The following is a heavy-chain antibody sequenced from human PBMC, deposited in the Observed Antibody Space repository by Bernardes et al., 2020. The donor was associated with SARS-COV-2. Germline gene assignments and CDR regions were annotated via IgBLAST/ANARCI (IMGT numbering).Heavy chain of an antibody. CDR1: GGSISSGSYY. J-gene: IGHJ5*02. V-gene: IGHV4-61*02. D-gene: IGHD6-13*01. CDR3: ARGEYYSSSWYWFDP. CDR2: IYNSGST. Sequence: SETLSLTCTVSGGSISSGSYYWSWIRQPAGKGLEWIGRIYNSGSTNYNPSLKSRVTISVDTTKNQFSLKLSSVTAADTAVYYCARGEYYSSSWYWFDPWGQGTLVTVSS.